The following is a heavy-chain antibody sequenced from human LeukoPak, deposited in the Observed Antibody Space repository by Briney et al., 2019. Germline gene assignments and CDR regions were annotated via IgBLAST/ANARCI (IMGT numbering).Heavy chain of an antibody. J-gene: IGHJ4*02. CDR2: IFYSGNS. Sequence: PSETLSLTCTVSGGSISSSDYYWGWLRQPPRMGLEWIGSIFYSGNSYYNPSLKSRVSISVDTSKNQFSLKLTSVTAADTAVYFCARDLHGNYVSDYFDYWGQGTLVTVSS. D-gene: IGHD3-10*02. CDR1: GGSISSSDYY. CDR3: ARDLHGNYVSDYFDY. V-gene: IGHV4-39*07.